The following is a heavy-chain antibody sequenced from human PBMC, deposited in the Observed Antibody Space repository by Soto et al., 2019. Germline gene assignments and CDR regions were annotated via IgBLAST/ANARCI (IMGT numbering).Heavy chain of an antibody. CDR2: ISPYNGNT. V-gene: IGHV1-18*01. CDR3: ARGVCSSTSCYGADWFDP. D-gene: IGHD2-2*01. CDR1: GYTFTSYD. J-gene: IGHJ5*02. Sequence: QVQLVQSGAEVTKPGASVKVSCKTSGYTFTSYDITWVRQVLGQGLEWMGWISPYNGNTNYAQEFQGRVTMTTDTSTSTAYMELRSLRSDDTAVYFCARGVCSSTSCYGADWFDPWGQGTLVTVSS.